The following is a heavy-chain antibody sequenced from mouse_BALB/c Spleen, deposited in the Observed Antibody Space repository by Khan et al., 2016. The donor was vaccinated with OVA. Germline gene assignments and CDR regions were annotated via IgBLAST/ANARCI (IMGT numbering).Heavy chain of an antibody. CDR3: PRVYGGDCDY. J-gene: IGHJ2*01. V-gene: IGHV3-2*02. Sequence: EVQLVESGPGLVKPSQSLSLICTVTGYSITSDYAWNWIRQFPGNKLEWLGFISYSGNTNYNPSLKSRISITRDTSKNQFFLHLNSVTTEDTATYYCPRVYGGDCDYWGQGTTLTVSS. D-gene: IGHD1-1*01. CDR2: ISYSGNT. CDR1: GYSITSDYA.